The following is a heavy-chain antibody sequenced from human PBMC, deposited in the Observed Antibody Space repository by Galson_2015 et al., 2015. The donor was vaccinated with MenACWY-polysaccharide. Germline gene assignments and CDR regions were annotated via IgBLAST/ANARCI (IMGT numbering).Heavy chain of an antibody. V-gene: IGHV3-7*01. J-gene: IGHJ5*02. CDR3: ARGRITIGP. D-gene: IGHD3-3*01. CDR1: GFTVSGYW. CDR2: IKQDGSEK. Sequence: SLRLSCAASGFTVSGYWMTWVRQAPGKGLEWVANIKQDGSEKNYADSVEGRFTIFRDNAKNSLYLQMNSLRAEDTAVYYCARGRITIGPWGQGTLVTVSS.